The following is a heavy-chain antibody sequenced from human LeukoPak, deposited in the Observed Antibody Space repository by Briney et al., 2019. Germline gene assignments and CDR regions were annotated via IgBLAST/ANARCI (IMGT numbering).Heavy chain of an antibody. D-gene: IGHD4/OR15-4a*01. V-gene: IGHV3-21*03. CDR2: ISSSSSYI. Sequence: GGSLRLSCAASGFTFSSYEMNWVRQAPGKGLEWVSSISSSSSYIYYADSVKGRFTISRDNAKNSLYLQMNSLRAEDTAVYYCTTDYDYFDFWGQGTLVTVSS. CDR1: GFTFSSYE. CDR3: TTDYDYFDF. J-gene: IGHJ4*02.